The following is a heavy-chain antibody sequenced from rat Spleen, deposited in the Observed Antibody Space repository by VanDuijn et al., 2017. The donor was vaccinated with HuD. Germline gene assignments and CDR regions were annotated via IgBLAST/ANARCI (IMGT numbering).Heavy chain of an antibody. CDR2: ISYEGSTP. D-gene: IGHD1-12*03. V-gene: IGHV5-22*01. CDR1: GFAFSDYY. CDR3: ARSLMVIEDFDY. J-gene: IGHJ2*01. Sequence: EVQLVESGGGLVQPGRSLKLSCTASGFAFSDYYMAWVRQAPKQGLESVASISYEGSTPYYGDSVKGRFTISRDYAKNTLYLQMNSLRSEDTATYYCARSLMVIEDFDYWGQGVMVTVSS.